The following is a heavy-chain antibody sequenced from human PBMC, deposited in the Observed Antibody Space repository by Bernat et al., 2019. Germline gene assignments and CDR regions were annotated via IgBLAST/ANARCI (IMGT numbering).Heavy chain of an antibody. J-gene: IGHJ6*02. CDR1: GGSISSSSYY. V-gene: IGHV4-39*01. CDR3: ARHQIGDCGGSSCYPRYGMDV. Sequence: QLQLQESGPGLVKPSETLSLTCTVSGGSISSSSYYWGWIRQPPGKGLEWIGSIYYSGTTYYNPSLKSRVTISVDTSKNQFSLKLSSVTAADTAVYYCARHQIGDCGGSSCYPRYGMDVWGQGTTVTVSS. CDR2: IYYSGTT. D-gene: IGHD2-15*01.